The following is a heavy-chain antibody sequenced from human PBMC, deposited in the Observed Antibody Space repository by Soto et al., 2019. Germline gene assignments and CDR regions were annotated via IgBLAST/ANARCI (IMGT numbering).Heavy chain of an antibody. CDR1: GGSISSGGYY. CDR3: ARSGYSYGPNPLLY. CDR2: IYYMGST. V-gene: IGHV4-31*03. D-gene: IGHD5-18*01. J-gene: IGHJ4*02. Sequence: QVQLQESGPGLVKPSQTLSLTCTVSGGSISSGGYYWSWIRQHPGKGLEWIGYIYYMGSTYYNPSLKIRVTISVDTSKNQFSLKLSSVTAADTAVYYCARSGYSYGPNPLLYWGQGTLVTVSS.